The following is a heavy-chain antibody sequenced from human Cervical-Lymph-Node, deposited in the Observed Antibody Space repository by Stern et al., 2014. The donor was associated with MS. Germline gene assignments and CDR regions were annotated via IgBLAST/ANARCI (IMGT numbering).Heavy chain of an antibody. V-gene: IGHV5-51*01. CDR2: IYPGDSDV. CDR3: ARHSGEGAHYYYYFGLDH. D-gene: IGHD1-26*01. Sequence: EVQLVESGAGVKKPGGSLRISCQTSGYSFTEYWITWVRHVPGRGLDWMGVIYPGDSDVKYRPSFRGQVPISVDRSTSTAFLQWSSLKASDTAIYYCARHSGEGAHYYYYFGLDHWGRGTTVTVSS. J-gene: IGHJ6*02. CDR1: GYSFTEYW.